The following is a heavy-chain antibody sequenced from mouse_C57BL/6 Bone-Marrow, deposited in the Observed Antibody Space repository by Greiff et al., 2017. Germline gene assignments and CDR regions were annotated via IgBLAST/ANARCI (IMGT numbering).Heavy chain of an antibody. V-gene: IGHV1-64*01. CDR1: GYTFTSYW. CDR2: IHPNSGST. CDR3: ASPYYYGSSFDV. Sequence: QVHVKQPGAELVKPGASVKLSCKASGYTFTSYWLHWVKQRPGQGLEWIGMIHPNSGSTNYNEKFKSKATLTADKSSSTAYMQLSSLTSEDSAVYYCASPYYYGSSFDVWGTGTTVTASS. J-gene: IGHJ1*03. D-gene: IGHD1-1*01.